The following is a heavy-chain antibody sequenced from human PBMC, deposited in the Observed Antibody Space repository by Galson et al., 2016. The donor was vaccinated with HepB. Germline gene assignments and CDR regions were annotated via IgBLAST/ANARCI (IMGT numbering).Heavy chain of an antibody. D-gene: IGHD1-1*01. CDR1: GFKFDDYT. CDR3: AKDHDDWIDQKYSFYCMGV. Sequence: SLRLSCAASGFKFDDYTMHWVRQAPGQGLEWVSLISWDGITIHYAESVRGRFTISRDNSKNSLYLQMHSLRTEDSVLYYCAKDHDDWIDQKYSFYCMGVWGQGTTVTVSS. V-gene: IGHV3-43*01. CDR2: ISWDGITI. J-gene: IGHJ6*02.